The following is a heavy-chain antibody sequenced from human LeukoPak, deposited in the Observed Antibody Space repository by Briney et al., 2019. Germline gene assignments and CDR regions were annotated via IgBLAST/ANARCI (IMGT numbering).Heavy chain of an antibody. J-gene: IGHJ4*02. CDR2: IYYSGST. D-gene: IGHD6-19*01. Sequence: PSETLSLTCAVYGGSFSGYYWSWIRQPPGKGLEWIGYIYYSGSTNYNPSLKSRVTISVDTSKNQFSLKLSSVTAADTAVYYCARESIAVAGSYFDYWGQGTLVTVSS. CDR3: ARESIAVAGSYFDY. V-gene: IGHV4-59*01. CDR1: GGSFSGYY.